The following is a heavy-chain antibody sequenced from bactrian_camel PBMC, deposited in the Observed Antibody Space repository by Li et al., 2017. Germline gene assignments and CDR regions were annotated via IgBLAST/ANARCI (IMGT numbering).Heavy chain of an antibody. J-gene: IGHJ4*01. CDR2: IRTVGPI. V-gene: IGHV3S10*01. CDR1: GSIYSGAC. D-gene: IGHD5*01. CDR3: AARQPCRVWLGYEDPGEYNI. Sequence: DVQLVESGGGSVQAGGSLRLSCVASGSIYSGACVGWLRQAPGKEREGVAGIRTVGPIYYADSVKGRFDISQDNTKNVLYLEMHNLQPEDTAMYYCAARQPCRVWLGYEDPGEYNIWGQGTQVTVS.